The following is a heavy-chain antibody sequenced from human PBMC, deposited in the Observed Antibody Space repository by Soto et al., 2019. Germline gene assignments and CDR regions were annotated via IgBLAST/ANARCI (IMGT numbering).Heavy chain of an antibody. V-gene: IGHV4-61*01. CDR3: ARGGDTAMVTPWYFDL. J-gene: IGHJ2*01. CDR1: GGSVSSSSYY. CDR2: IYYSGST. Sequence: QVQLQESGPGLVKPSETLSLTCTVSGGSVSSSSYYWSWIRQPPGKGLEWIGYIYYSGSTNYNPSLKSRVTISVDTSKNQFSLKLSSVTAADTAVYYCARGGDTAMVTPWYFDLWGRGTLVTVSS. D-gene: IGHD5-18*01.